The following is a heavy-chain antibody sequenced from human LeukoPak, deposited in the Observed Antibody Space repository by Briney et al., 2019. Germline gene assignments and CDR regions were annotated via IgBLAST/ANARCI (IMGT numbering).Heavy chain of an antibody. CDR3: ARDPHGDYAEDWFDP. D-gene: IGHD4-17*01. J-gene: IGHJ5*02. CDR2: INPNSGGT. V-gene: IGHV1-2*02. CDR1: GYTFTGYY. Sequence: GASVKVSCKASGYTFTGYYMHWVRQAPGQGLEWMGWINPNSGGTNYAQKYHGRVTMTRDTSISTAYMELSRLRSDDTAVYYCARDPHGDYAEDWFDPWGQGTLVTVSS.